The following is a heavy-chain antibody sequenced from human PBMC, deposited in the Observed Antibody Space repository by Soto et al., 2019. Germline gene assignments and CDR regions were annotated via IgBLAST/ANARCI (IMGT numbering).Heavy chain of an antibody. CDR2: LNPETGNT. D-gene: IGHD6-19*01. CDR3: ARALGYSSTSRLDL. V-gene: IGHV1-8*01. CDR1: GYTFTTYD. J-gene: IGHJ4*02. Sequence: QVQLVQSGAEVEKPGASVKVSCKASGYTFTTYDFNWVRQAPGHGLEWMGWLNPETGNTGYAQKFQGRVTMTRDTSISTAFMALTGLTAEDTAVYYCARALGYSSTSRLDLWGQGTVVTVSS.